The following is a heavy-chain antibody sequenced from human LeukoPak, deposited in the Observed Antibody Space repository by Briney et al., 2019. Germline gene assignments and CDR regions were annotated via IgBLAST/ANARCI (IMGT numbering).Heavy chain of an antibody. CDR2: INPNSGGT. CDR1: GYTFTGYY. CDR3: ARTLLWFGELIDY. V-gene: IGHV1-2*02. D-gene: IGHD3-10*01. Sequence: ASVKVSCKASGYTFTGYYMHWVRQAPGQGLEWMGWINPNSGGTNYAQKFQGRVTMTRDTSISTAHMELSRLRSDDTDVYYCARTLLWFGELIDYWGQGTLVTVSS. J-gene: IGHJ4*02.